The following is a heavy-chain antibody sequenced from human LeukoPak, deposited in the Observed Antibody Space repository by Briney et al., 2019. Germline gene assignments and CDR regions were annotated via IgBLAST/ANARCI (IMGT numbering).Heavy chain of an antibody. D-gene: IGHD3-10*01. Sequence: ASVKVSCKASGYTFTSYYIHWVRQAPAQGLEWMGLINPSGGSTNYAQKVQGRVTMTRDRYTSKVYMELRSLSSEDTAVDDCARGPRITMVRGGQWYYYMDVWGKGTTVTTSS. CDR2: INPSGGST. V-gene: IGHV1-46*01. CDR3: ARGPRITMVRGGQWYYYMDV. CDR1: GYTFTSYY. J-gene: IGHJ6*03.